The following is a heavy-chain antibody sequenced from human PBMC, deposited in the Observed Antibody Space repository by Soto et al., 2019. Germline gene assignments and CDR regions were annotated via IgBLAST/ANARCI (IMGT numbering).Heavy chain of an antibody. CDR1: GFTFSSYW. CDR3: VNGYCITTRCYGYFHH. CDR2: INEGPGDT. Sequence: GGSLRLSCAASGFTFSSYWMHWVRQAPGKGLVWVSAINEGPGDTFYADSVKGRFTISRDNSKNTLYLQMSSLRTEDTAAYFSVNGYCITTRCYGYFHHWGQGTLVTVSS. D-gene: IGHD2-2*01. J-gene: IGHJ1*01. V-gene: IGHV3-NL1*01.